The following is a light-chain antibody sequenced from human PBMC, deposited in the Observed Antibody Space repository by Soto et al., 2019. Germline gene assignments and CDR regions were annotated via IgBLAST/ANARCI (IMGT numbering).Light chain of an antibody. V-gene: IGKV3-15*01. CDR2: GAS. Sequence: EIVMTQSPATLSVSPGERATLSCRASQSVSSNLAWYQQKPGQAPRLLIYGASTRTTGIPARFSGSGSGTDFALTISSLQSEDFAVYYCQQYNSLPRTFGQGTKVEIK. J-gene: IGKJ1*01. CDR1: QSVSSN. CDR3: QQYNSLPRT.